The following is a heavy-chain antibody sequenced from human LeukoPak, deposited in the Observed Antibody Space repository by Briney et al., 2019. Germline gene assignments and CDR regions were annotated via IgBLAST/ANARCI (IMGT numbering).Heavy chain of an antibody. D-gene: IGHD2-15*01. CDR3: ARVVVVAVANWFDP. Sequence: EASVTVSCKASGYTFTSYGISWVRQAPGQGLEWMGWISAYNGNTNYAQQLQGRVTMTTDTSTSTAYMELRSLRSDDTAVYYCARVVVVAVANWFDPWGQGTLVTVSS. CDR1: GYTFTSYG. CDR2: ISAYNGNT. J-gene: IGHJ5*02. V-gene: IGHV1-18*01.